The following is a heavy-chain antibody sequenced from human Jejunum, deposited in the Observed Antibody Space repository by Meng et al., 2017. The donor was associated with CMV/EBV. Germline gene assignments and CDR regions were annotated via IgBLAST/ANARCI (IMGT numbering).Heavy chain of an antibody. CDR3: ARDNSNWTFDF. V-gene: IGHV3-72*01. CDR2: TKDKTVSFIT. J-gene: IGHJ2*01. Sequence: CAASGFRINAHYMDWVRQAPGKGLEWVGRTKDKTVSFITEYAASVKGRFSISRDASKNSLYLQMNSLKTEDTAMYYCARDNSNWTFDFWGRGTLVTVSS. CDR1: GFRINAHY. D-gene: IGHD2/OR15-2a*01.